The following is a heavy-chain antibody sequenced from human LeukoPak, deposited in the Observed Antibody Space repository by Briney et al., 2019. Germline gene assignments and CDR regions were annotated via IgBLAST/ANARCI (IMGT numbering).Heavy chain of an antibody. V-gene: IGHV3-30*18. J-gene: IGHJ5*02. CDR1: GFTFSDHY. CDR3: AKDPSYYYGSGSYLKNWFDP. D-gene: IGHD3-10*01. Sequence: GGSLRLSCAASGFTFSDHYMDWVRQAPGKGLEWVAVISHDGRNKNYADSVKGRFTISRDNSKNTLYLQMSSLRAEDTAVYFCAKDPSYYYGSGSYLKNWFDPWGQGTLVTVSS. CDR2: ISHDGRNK.